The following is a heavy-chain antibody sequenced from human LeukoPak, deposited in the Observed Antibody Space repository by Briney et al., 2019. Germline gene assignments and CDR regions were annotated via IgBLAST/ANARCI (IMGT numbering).Heavy chain of an antibody. CDR2: IGSNISTI. CDR3: AKDSTSFTYYYDSSGYY. D-gene: IGHD3-22*01. V-gene: IGHV3-48*04. J-gene: IGHJ4*02. Sequence: GGSLRLSCAASGFTFSSYWMSWVRQAPGKGLEWVSYIGSNISTIYYADSVKGRFTISRDNAKNSLYLQMNSLRAEDTAVYYCAKDSTSFTYYYDSSGYYWGQGTLVTVSS. CDR1: GFTFSSYW.